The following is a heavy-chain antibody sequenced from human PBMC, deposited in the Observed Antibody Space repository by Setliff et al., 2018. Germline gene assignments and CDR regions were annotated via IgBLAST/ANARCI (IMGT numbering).Heavy chain of an antibody. CDR3: AQRDYDILTDP. J-gene: IGHJ5*02. V-gene: IGHV3-30*02. CDR2: IRYDGSEK. D-gene: IGHD3-9*01. Sequence: GGSLRLSCAASGFTFSSYGMHWVRQAPGKGLEWVAFIRYDGSEKYYGDSVKGRFTISRDNSKKTLYLQMNSLRLEDTAVYYCAQRDYDILTDPWGQGTLVTVSS. CDR1: GFTFSSYG.